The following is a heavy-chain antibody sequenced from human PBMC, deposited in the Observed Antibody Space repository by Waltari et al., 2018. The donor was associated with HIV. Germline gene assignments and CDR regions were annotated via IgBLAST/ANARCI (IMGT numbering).Heavy chain of an antibody. D-gene: IGHD6-13*01. Sequence: QVQLVESGGGVVQPGRSLRLSCAASGFTFSSYGMNWVRQAPGKGLEWVAVISYDGSNKYYADSVKGRFTISRDNSKNTLYLQMNSLRAEDTAVYYCAKGWGIAAAGTLLYYYYGMDVWGQGTTVTVSS. CDR3: AKGWGIAAAGTLLYYYYGMDV. V-gene: IGHV3-30*18. CDR2: ISYDGSNK. CDR1: GFTFSSYG. J-gene: IGHJ6*02.